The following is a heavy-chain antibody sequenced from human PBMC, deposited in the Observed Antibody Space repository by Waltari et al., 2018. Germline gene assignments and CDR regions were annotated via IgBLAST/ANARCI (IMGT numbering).Heavy chain of an antibody. CDR1: GFTFSSYG. V-gene: IGHV3-33*01. Sequence: QVQLVESGGGVVQPGRSLRLSCAASGFTFSSYGMHWVRQAPGKGLEWVAVIWYDGSNKYYADSVKGRFTISRDNSKNTLYLQMNSLRAEDTAVYYCARELVAARYFDYWGQGTLVTVSS. CDR3: ARELVAARYFDY. J-gene: IGHJ4*02. D-gene: IGHD2-2*01. CDR2: IWYDGSNK.